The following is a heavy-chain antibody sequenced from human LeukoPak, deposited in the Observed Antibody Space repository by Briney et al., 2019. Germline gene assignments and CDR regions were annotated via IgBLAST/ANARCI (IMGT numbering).Heavy chain of an antibody. J-gene: IGHJ4*02. Sequence: PGGSLRLSCAASGFTVSSNYISWVRQAPGKGLEWVSVIYSGGSTYYADSVKGRFTISRDNSKNTLYLQMNSLRAEDTAVYYCARAENYYDSSGYYAYYFDYWGQGTLVTVSS. CDR2: IYSGGST. CDR3: ARAENYYDSSGYYAYYFDY. D-gene: IGHD3-22*01. V-gene: IGHV3-66*01. CDR1: GFTVSSNY.